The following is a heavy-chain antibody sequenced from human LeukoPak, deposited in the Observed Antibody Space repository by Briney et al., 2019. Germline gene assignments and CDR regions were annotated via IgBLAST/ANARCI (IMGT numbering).Heavy chain of an antibody. D-gene: IGHD2-21*01. CDR1: GGSISSYY. J-gene: IGHJ4*02. CDR2: ISNSGNI. V-gene: IGHV4-59*12. Sequence: SETLSLTCTVSGGSISSYYWSWIRQPPGKGLEWVGYISNSGNINYNPSLKSRVTISVDTSKNQFSLKLISVTAADTAVYYCARKVSIRGGFHWGQGTLVTVSS. CDR3: ARKVSIRGGFH.